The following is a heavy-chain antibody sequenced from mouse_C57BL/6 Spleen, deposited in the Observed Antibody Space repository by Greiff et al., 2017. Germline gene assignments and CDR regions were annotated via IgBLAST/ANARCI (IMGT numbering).Heavy chain of an antibody. D-gene: IGHD2-5*01. Sequence: LKQSGASVKISCKASGYAFSSYWMNWVKQRPGKGLEWIGQIYPGDGDTNYNGKFKGKATLTADKSSSTAYMQLSSLTSEDSAVYFCARKDGGYSNFFAYWGQGTLVTVSA. CDR2: IYPGDGDT. CDR1: GYAFSSYW. V-gene: IGHV1-80*01. CDR3: ARKDGGYSNFFAY. J-gene: IGHJ3*01.